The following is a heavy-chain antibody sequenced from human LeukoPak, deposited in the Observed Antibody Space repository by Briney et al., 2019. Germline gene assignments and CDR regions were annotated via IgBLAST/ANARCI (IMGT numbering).Heavy chain of an antibody. D-gene: IGHD3-9*01. CDR2: IYYSGST. J-gene: IGHJ2*01. CDR3: ARDNYDILTGYSRRYWYFDL. CDR1: GGSISSYY. Sequence: SETLSLTCTVSGGSISSYYWSWIRQPPGKGLEWIGYIYYSGSTNYNPSLKSRVTISVDTSKNQFSLKLSSVTAADTAVYYCARDNYDILTGYSRRYWYFDLWGRGTLVTVSS. V-gene: IGHV4-59*01.